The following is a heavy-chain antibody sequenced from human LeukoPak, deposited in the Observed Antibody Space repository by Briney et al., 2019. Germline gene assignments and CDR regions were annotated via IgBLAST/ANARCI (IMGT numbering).Heavy chain of an antibody. CDR3: ARDRGCTTSSCYRTGLRWFDP. J-gene: IGHJ5*02. Sequence: VASVKVSCKTSGDSFTTYYFHWVRQAPGQGLEWVATINPKDGSTDFAENFRGRVTLTRDTSTTTLYMDLHSLESTDTAVYYCARDRGCTTSSCYRTGLRWFDPWGQGTLVIVSS. V-gene: IGHV1-46*01. D-gene: IGHD2-2*01. CDR1: GDSFTTYY. CDR2: INPKDGST.